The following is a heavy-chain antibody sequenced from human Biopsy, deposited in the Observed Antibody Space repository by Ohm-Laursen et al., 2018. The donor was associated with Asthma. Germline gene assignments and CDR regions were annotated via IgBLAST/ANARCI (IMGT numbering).Heavy chain of an antibody. D-gene: IGHD2-15*01. J-gene: IGHJ5*02. CDR3: ARDRGYCSGGTCPSWFDP. CDR2: INPNSGDT. V-gene: IGHV1-2*06. Sequence: GASVKVSCKPSGYTFTDYSIHWVRQAPGQGLEWMGRINPNSGDTKYAQRFQGRVTVTRDRSISTAYMELSRLRSDDTAVYYCARDRGYCSGGTCPSWFDPWGQGTLVTVSS. CDR1: GYTFTDYS.